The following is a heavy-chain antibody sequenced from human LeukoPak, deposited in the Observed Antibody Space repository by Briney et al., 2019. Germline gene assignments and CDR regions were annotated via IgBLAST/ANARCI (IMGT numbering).Heavy chain of an antibody. V-gene: IGHV3-23*01. D-gene: IGHD6-13*01. CDR2: ISGSGGST. Sequence: GGSLRLSCAASGFTFSSYAMSWVRQAPGKGLEWVSAISGSGGSTYYADSVKGRFSISRDNSKNTLYLQMNSLRAEDTAVYYCAKDPPYSSSWYCFDCWGQGTLVTVSS. CDR3: AKDPPYSSSWYCFDC. J-gene: IGHJ4*02. CDR1: GFTFSSYA.